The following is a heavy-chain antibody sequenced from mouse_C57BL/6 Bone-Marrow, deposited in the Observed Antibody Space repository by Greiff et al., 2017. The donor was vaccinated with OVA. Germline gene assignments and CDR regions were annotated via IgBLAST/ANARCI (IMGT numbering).Heavy chain of an antibody. V-gene: IGHV5-15*01. CDR3: ARPDYYGSSPPWFAY. CDR2: ISNLAYSI. Sequence: EVKLVESGGGLVQPGGSLKLSCAASGFTFSDYGMAWVRQAPRKGPEWVAFISNLAYSIYYADTVTGRFTISRENAKNTLYLEMSSLRSEDTAMYYCARPDYYGSSPPWFAYWGQGTLVTVSA. J-gene: IGHJ3*01. CDR1: GFTFSDYG. D-gene: IGHD1-1*01.